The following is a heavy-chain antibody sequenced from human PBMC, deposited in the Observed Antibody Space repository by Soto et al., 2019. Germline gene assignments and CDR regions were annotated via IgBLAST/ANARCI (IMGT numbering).Heavy chain of an antibody. Sequence: SETLSLTCTVSGGSISSYYWSWIRQPPGKGLEWIGYIYYSGSTNYNPSLKSRVTISVDTSKNQFSLKLSSVTAADTTVYYCAGGWLYYCDYWGQGTLVTVSS. CDR2: IYYSGST. V-gene: IGHV4-59*01. J-gene: IGHJ4*02. CDR3: AGGWLYYCDY. CDR1: GGSISSYY. D-gene: IGHD6-19*01.